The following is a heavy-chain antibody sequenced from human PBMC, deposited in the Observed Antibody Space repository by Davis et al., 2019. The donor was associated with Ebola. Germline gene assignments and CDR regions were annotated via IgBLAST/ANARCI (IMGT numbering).Heavy chain of an antibody. Sequence: MPSETLSLTCTVSGGSISGFFWSWIRQSPGEGLEWIVYIHGSGRTSYNPSFKSRVTISLDMSKNQFSLKVGSVTAADTAVYYCVRHVRGYDWGQGIPVTVSS. D-gene: IGHD5-12*01. V-gene: IGHV4-59*08. CDR3: VRHVRGYD. CDR1: GGSISGFF. CDR2: IHGSGRT. J-gene: IGHJ4*02.